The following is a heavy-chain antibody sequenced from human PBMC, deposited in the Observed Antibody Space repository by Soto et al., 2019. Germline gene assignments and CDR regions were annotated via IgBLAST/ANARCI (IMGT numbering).Heavy chain of an antibody. CDR1: GFTFSSYA. CDR3: AKRPNEDFWSGYYTHVDY. D-gene: IGHD3-3*01. V-gene: IGHV3-23*01. Sequence: EVQLLESGGGLVQPGGSLRLSCAASGFTFSSYAKSWVRQAAGKGLEWVSAISGSGGSTYYADSVKGRFTISRDNSKNTLYLQMNSLRAEDTAVYYCAKRPNEDFWSGYYTHVDYWGQGTLVTVSS. J-gene: IGHJ4*02. CDR2: ISGSGGST.